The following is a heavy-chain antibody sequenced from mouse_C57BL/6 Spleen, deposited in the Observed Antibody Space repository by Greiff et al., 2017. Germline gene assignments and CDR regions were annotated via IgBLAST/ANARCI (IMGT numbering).Heavy chain of an antibody. CDR3: ARHEVDGYYGYYAMDY. J-gene: IGHJ4*01. CDR1: GYTFTEYT. V-gene: IGHV1-62-2*01. CDR2: FYPGSGSI. D-gene: IGHD2-3*01. Sequence: VQLQQSGAELVKPGASVKLSCKASGYTFTEYTIHWVKQRPGQGLEWIGWFYPGSGSIKYNEKFKDKATLTADKSSSTVYMELSRWTSEDSAVYFCARHEVDGYYGYYAMDYWGQGTSGTVSS.